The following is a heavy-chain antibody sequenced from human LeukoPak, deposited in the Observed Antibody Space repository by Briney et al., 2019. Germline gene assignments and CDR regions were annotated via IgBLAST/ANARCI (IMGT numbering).Heavy chain of an antibody. J-gene: IGHJ4*02. D-gene: IGHD6-19*01. CDR1: GFTFSSHA. V-gene: IGHV3-23*01. CDR2: ISAGGSST. CDR3: ADVHSGFDY. Sequence: GGSLRPSCAASGFTFSSHAMSWVRQAPGKGLEWVSAISAGGSSTYYADSVKGRFTISRDNSKNTLYLQMNSLRPEDTAVYYCADVHSGFDYWGQGTLVTVSS.